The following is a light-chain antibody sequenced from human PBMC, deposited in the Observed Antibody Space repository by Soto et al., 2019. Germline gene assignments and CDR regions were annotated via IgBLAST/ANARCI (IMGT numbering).Light chain of an antibody. J-gene: IGKJ4*02. Sequence: DIVVTQSAGTLPLSPGESAALSCRASQLLXGRHIAGHLHKPGQAPSLLXDGVSSMATGSPDRLTGSGSAADFTLTISRLEPEDFAVYYFQQYGSSKRTFGGGTKVDIK. V-gene: IGKV3-20*01. CDR1: QLLXGRH. CDR2: GVS. CDR3: QQYGSSKRT.